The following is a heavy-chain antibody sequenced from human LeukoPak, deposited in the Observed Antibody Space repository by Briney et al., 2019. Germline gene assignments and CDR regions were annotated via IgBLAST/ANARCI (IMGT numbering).Heavy chain of an antibody. Sequence: IPSETLSLTCTVSGGSISSYYWSWIRQPPGKGLEWIGYIYYSGSTNYNPSLKSRVTISVDTSKNQFSLKLSSVTAEDTAVYYCARDLDYWGQGTLVTVSS. CDR1: GGSISSYY. CDR3: ARDLDY. V-gene: IGHV4-59*01. CDR2: IYYSGST. J-gene: IGHJ4*02.